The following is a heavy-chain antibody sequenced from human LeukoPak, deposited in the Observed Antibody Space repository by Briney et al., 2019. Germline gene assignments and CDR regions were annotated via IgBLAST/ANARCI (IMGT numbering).Heavy chain of an antibody. CDR1: GFTFAAYA. D-gene: IGHD6-13*01. V-gene: IGHV3-9*01. Sequence: GGSLRLSCAASGFTFAAYAMHCVRQAPGRGVEWVSSISWNSGSIGYADYGKGRFTISRDNAKNSLDLQMNSLRAEDTSFYYCAKDPIGTLYSKSAYFDCWGQGTVVTASS. CDR2: ISWNSGSI. CDR3: AKDPIGTLYSKSAYFDC. J-gene: IGHJ4*02.